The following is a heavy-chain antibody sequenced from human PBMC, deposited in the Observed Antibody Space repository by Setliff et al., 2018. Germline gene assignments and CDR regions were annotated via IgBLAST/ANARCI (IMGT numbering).Heavy chain of an antibody. CDR3: ARDLDYQYYYETSGRNAFDI. CDR1: GDSFNNYA. D-gene: IGHD3-22*01. J-gene: IGHJ3*02. V-gene: IGHV1-69*05. Sequence: SVKVSCKASGDSFNNYAISWVRQAPGQGLEWMGGIIPMFGTPAYAQKFQDRVTITTDESTSTAYMELDSLRSDNTAVYYCARDLDYQYYYETSGRNAFDIWGLGTMVTVSS. CDR2: IIPMFGTP.